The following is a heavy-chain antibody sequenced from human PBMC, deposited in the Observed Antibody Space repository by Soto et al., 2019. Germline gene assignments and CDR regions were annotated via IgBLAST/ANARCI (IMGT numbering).Heavy chain of an antibody. CDR3: VKATRAAAGLGLDY. D-gene: IGHD6-13*01. V-gene: IGHV3-9*01. CDR1: GFTFDDYA. J-gene: IGHJ4*02. CDR2: ISWNSGSI. Sequence: EVQLVESGGGLVQPGRSLRLSCGASGFTFDDYAMHWVRQAPGKGLEWVSGISWNSGSIGYADSVKGRFTISRDNAKNSLYLQMNSLRAEDTALYYCVKATRAAAGLGLDYWGQGTLVTVSS.